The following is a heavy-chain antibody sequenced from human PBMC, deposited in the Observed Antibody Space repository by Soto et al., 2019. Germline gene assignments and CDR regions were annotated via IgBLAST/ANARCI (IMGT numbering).Heavy chain of an antibody. CDR3: ARLAGYSYGPNWFDP. CDR2: IYPGYSDT. Sequence: PGESLKISCNGSGYSFTSYWIGWVRQMPGKGLEWMAIIYPGYSDTRYSPSFQGQVTSSADKSISTAYLQWSSLKASDTAMYYCARLAGYSYGPNWFDPWGQGTLVTVSS. CDR1: GYSFTSYW. D-gene: IGHD5-18*01. V-gene: IGHV5-51*01. J-gene: IGHJ5*02.